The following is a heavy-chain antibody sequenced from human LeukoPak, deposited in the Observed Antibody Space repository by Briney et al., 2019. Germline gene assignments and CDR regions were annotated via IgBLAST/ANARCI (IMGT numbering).Heavy chain of an antibody. J-gene: IGHJ4*02. CDR3: ARDGGWTFDY. Sequence: GGSLRLSCAASGFTFNDYCMSWIRQAPGKGLECISYISSSGTPIYYADSVKGRFTISRDNAENSLYLQMNSLRAEDTAVYYCARDGGWTFDYWGQGTLVTVSS. V-gene: IGHV3-11*01. D-gene: IGHD6-19*01. CDR2: ISSSGTPI. CDR1: GFTFNDYC.